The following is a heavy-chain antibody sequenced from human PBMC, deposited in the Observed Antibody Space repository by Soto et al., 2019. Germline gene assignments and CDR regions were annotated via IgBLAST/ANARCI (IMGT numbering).Heavy chain of an antibody. CDR1: GGSISSGDYY. D-gene: IGHD3-10*01. CDR3: ASGAMVRGEDY. V-gene: IGHV4-30-4*01. J-gene: IGHJ4*02. Sequence: SATLSLTWTVSGGSISSGDYYWIGIRQPPGKGLEWIGYIYYSGSTYYNPSLKSRVTISVDTSKNQFSLKLSSVTAADTAVYYCASGAMVRGEDYWGQGTLVTVSS. CDR2: IYYSGST.